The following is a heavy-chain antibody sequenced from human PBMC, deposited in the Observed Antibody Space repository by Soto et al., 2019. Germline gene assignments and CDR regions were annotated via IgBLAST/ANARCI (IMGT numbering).Heavy chain of an antibody. CDR2: IWYDGSNK. J-gene: IGHJ4*02. CDR3: ARGVWELLLGVDY. D-gene: IGHD1-26*01. CDR1: GFTFSSYG. V-gene: IGHV3-33*01. Sequence: GGSLRLSCAASGFTFSSYGMHWVHQAPGKGLEWVAVIWYDGSNKYYADSVKGRFTISRDNSKNTLYLQMNSLRAEDTAVYYCARGVWELLLGVDYWGQGTLVTVSS.